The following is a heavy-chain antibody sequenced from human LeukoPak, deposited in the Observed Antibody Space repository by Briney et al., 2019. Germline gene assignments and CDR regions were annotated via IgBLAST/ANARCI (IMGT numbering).Heavy chain of an antibody. CDR1: GGSISGYY. D-gene: IGHD3-16*01. V-gene: IGHV4-59*01. CDR2: IHYSGKA. J-gene: IGHJ6*02. CDR3: ARFGIFYDMDV. Sequence: SETLSLTCTVSGGSISGYYWTWTRQPPGKGLEWIGQIHYSGKADYNPSLRSLITISVDTSKNKMFLKLSSVTAADTAVYYCARFGIFYDMDVWGRGTTVTVSS.